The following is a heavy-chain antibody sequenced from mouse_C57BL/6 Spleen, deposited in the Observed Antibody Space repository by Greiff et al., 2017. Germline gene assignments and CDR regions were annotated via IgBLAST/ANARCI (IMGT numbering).Heavy chain of an antibody. Sequence: VQLQQPGAELVKPGASVKVSCKASGYTFTSYWMHWVKQRPGQGLEWIGDIYPGSGSTNYNEKFKSKATLTVDTSSSTAYMQLSSLTSEDSAVYYCARRGDYYYGSSPYYFDYWGQGTTLTVSS. CDR1: GYTFTSYW. CDR3: ARRGDYYYGSSPYYFDY. J-gene: IGHJ2*01. V-gene: IGHV1-55*01. CDR2: IYPGSGST. D-gene: IGHD1-1*01.